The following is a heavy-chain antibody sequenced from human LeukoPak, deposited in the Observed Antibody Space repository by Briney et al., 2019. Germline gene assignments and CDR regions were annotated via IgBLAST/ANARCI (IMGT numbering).Heavy chain of an antibody. CDR2: VHLDGTT. CDR3: AREGGFYRPLDY. J-gene: IGHJ4*02. V-gene: IGHV4-4*02. CDR1: GGSVASTNW. D-gene: IGHD3-3*01. Sequence: SGTLSLTCGVSGGSVASTNWWTWVRQPPGKGLEWIGEVHLDGTTNYNPSLKSRLTMSVDLSENLTSLTLISVTAADTAVYYCAREGGFYRPLDYSGQGTLVTVSS.